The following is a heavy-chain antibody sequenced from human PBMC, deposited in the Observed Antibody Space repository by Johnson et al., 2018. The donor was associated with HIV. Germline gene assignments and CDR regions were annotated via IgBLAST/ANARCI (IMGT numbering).Heavy chain of an antibody. CDR1: GFTFSSYW. CDR2: ITWNSGSI. Sequence: VQLVESGGGLVQPGGSLRLSCAASGFTFSSYWMHWVRQAPGKGLVWVSGITWNSGSIGSADSVKGRFTISRDNAKNSLYLQMNSLRAEDTALYYCAKDRNYGSGSYPDAFDIWGQGTMVTVSS. J-gene: IGHJ3*02. D-gene: IGHD3-10*01. CDR3: AKDRNYGSGSYPDAFDI. V-gene: IGHV3-74*01.